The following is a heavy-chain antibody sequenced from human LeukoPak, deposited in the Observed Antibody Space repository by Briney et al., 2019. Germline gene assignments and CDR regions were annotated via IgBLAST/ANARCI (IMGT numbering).Heavy chain of an antibody. Sequence: GGSLRLSCAASGFTFRNYAMSWVRQAPGKGLEWVSAISGSGDNTYYGNSVKGRFTISRDNSKNTLSLQMNSLRAEDTAVYYCARDQSGSYYFDYWGQGTLVTVSS. CDR2: ISGSGDNT. J-gene: IGHJ4*02. V-gene: IGHV3-23*01. CDR1: GFTFRNYA. D-gene: IGHD1-26*01. CDR3: ARDQSGSYYFDY.